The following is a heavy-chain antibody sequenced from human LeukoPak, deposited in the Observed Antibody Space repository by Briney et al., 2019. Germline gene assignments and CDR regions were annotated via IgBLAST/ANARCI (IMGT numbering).Heavy chain of an antibody. D-gene: IGHD3-16*02. CDR2: INPNSGGT. Sequence: ASVKVSCKSSGYTFTGYYMHWVRQAPGQGLEWMGWINPNSGGTNYAQKLQGRVTMTTDTSTSTAYMELRSLRSDDTAVYYCARAPEYDYVWGSYPSKGGDFDYWGQGTLVTVSS. CDR1: GYTFTGYY. V-gene: IGHV1-2*02. J-gene: IGHJ4*02. CDR3: ARAPEYDYVWGSYPSKGGDFDY.